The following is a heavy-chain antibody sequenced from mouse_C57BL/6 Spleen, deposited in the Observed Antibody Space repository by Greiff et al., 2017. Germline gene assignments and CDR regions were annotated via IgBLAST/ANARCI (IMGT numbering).Heavy chain of an antibody. Sequence: VQLQQSDAELVKPGASVKISCKVSGYTFTDHTIHWMKQRPEQGLEWIGYIYPRDGSTKYNEKFKGKATLTAAKSSRPAYMQLNSLTSEDSAVYFCAREDYYGPRAWFAYWGQGTLVTVSA. V-gene: IGHV1-78*01. J-gene: IGHJ3*01. D-gene: IGHD1-2*01. CDR3: AREDYYGPRAWFAY. CDR1: GYTFTDHT. CDR2: IYPRDGST.